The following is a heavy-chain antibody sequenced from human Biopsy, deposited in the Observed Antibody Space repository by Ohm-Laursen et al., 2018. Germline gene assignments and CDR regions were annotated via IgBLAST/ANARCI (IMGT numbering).Heavy chain of an antibody. CDR3: ARGLGGYDYWYFDL. Sequence: SVKVSCKASGGMFNSYTINWLRQAPGQGLQWMGGIMSLYNTTNYAQKFWDRITVTADKSTNTVYMTLSSLTSEDTAVYFCARGLGGYDYWYFDLWGRGTLVTVSS. CDR1: GGMFNSYT. V-gene: IGHV1-69*06. D-gene: IGHD5-12*01. CDR2: IMSLYNTT. J-gene: IGHJ2*01.